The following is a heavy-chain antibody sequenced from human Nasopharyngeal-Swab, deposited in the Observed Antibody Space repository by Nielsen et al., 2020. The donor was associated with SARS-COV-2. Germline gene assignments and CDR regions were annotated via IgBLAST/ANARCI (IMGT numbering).Heavy chain of an antibody. CDR3: ANLYYYDSSGYPGGDY. J-gene: IGHJ4*02. D-gene: IGHD3-22*01. CDR2: ISWNSGSI. Sequence: GGSLRLSCAASGFTFDDYAMHWVRQAPGKGLEWVSGISWNSGSIGYADSVKGRFTISRDNAKNSLYLQMNSLRAEDTALYYCANLYYYDSSGYPGGDYWGQGTLVTVSS. CDR1: GFTFDDYA. V-gene: IGHV3-9*01.